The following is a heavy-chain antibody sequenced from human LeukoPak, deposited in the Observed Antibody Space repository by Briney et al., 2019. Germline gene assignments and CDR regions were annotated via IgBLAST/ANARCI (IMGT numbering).Heavy chain of an antibody. D-gene: IGHD3-10*01. CDR1: GGSFSGYY. V-gene: IGHV4-34*01. CDR3: ARVGITMVRGVPRWFDP. J-gene: IGHJ5*02. CDR2: INHSEST. Sequence: SETLSLTCAVYGGSFSGYYWSWIRQPPGKGLEWIGEINHSESTNYNPSLKSRVTISVDTSKNQFSLKLSSVTAADTAVYYCARVGITMVRGVPRWFDPWGQGTLVTVSS.